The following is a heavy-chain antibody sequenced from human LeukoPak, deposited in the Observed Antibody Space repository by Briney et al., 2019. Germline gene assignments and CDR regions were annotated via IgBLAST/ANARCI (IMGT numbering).Heavy chain of an antibody. CDR2: INPNSGGT. V-gene: IGHV1-2*02. D-gene: IGHD6-13*01. CDR3: ARPPAAGTDY. J-gene: IGHJ4*02. Sequence: ASVKVSCKAPGYTFTDYFIHWVRQAPRQGLEWMGWINPNSGGTKYAQKFQGRVTLTRDTSISTAYLELSRLRSDDTAVYYCARPPAAGTDYWGQGALDTVSS. CDR1: GYTFTDYF.